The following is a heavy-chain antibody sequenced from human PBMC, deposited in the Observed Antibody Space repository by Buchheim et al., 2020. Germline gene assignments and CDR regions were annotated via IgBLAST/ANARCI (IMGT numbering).Heavy chain of an antibody. CDR1: GDSITSTSYY. Sequence: QLQLQESGPGLVKPSETLSLTCAVSGDSITSTSYYWDWIRQPPGQGQEWIGGLSYSGSAYYNPSLKSLVTISVDTSKKQVSLKLRSVTAADTAVYYCARRRYGSYYFDYWGQGTL. J-gene: IGHJ4*02. CDR2: LSYSGSA. D-gene: IGHD6-6*01. V-gene: IGHV4-39*01. CDR3: ARRRYGSYYFDY.